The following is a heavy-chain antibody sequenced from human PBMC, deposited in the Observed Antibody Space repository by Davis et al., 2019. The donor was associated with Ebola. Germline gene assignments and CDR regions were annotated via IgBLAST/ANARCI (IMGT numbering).Heavy chain of an antibody. CDR1: GFTFSSYW. V-gene: IGHV3-74*01. CDR2: INSDGSST. Sequence: GESLKISCAASGFTFSSYWMHWVRQAPGKGLVWVSRINSDGSSTSYADSVKGRFTISRDNAKNTLYLQMNSLRAEDTAVYYCARAAGRARGNYYYYYGIDVWGQGTTVTVSS. J-gene: IGHJ6*02. D-gene: IGHD3-10*01. CDR3: ARAAGRARGNYYYYYGIDV.